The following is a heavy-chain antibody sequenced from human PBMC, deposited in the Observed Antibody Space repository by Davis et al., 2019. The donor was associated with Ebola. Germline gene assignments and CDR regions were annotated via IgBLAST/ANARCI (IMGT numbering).Heavy chain of an antibody. CDR3: ARDRSYCSGGSCYLSYNGMDV. V-gene: IGHV1-18*04. J-gene: IGHJ6*02. Sequence: AASVQVSCKASGYTFTNYGVSWVRQAPGQGLEWMGWFSAYSGNTNYAHKFQGRVTMNTDTSTRTAYMELRSLRSDDTAVYYCARDRSYCSGGSCYLSYNGMDVWGQGTTVTVAS. D-gene: IGHD2-15*01. CDR1: GYTFTNYG. CDR2: FSAYSGNT.